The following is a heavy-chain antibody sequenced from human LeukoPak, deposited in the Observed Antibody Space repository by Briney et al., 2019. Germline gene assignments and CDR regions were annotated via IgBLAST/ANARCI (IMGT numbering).Heavy chain of an antibody. D-gene: IGHD6-13*01. J-gene: IGHJ4*02. CDR1: GFTFSSYA. CDR3: ARWEGQQLALDY. V-gene: IGHV3-30-3*01. Sequence: GGSLRLSCAASGFTFSSYAMHWVGQAPGKGLEWVAVISYDGSNKYYADSVKGRFTISRDNSKNTLYLQMNSLRAEDTAVYYCARWEGQQLALDYWGQGTLVTVSS. CDR2: ISYDGSNK.